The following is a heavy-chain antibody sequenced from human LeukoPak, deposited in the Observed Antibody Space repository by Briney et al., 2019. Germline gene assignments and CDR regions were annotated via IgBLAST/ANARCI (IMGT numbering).Heavy chain of an antibody. V-gene: IGHV1-2*02. J-gene: IGHJ5*02. CDR2: INPNSGGT. D-gene: IGHD2-2*01. CDR1: GYTFTGYY. CDR3: ARGDIVVVPAASGLGFDP. Sequence: GASVKVSCKASGYTFTGYYMHWVRQAPGQGLEWMGWINPNSGGTNYAQKFQGRVTMTRDTSISTAYMELSRLRSDDTAVYYCARGDIVVVPAASGLGFDPWGQETLVTVSS.